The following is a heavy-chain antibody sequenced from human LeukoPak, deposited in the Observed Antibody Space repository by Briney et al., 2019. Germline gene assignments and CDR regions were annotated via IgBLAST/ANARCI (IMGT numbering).Heavy chain of an antibody. CDR3: ARVDHYYDSSGFLVDAFDI. D-gene: IGHD3-22*01. CDR1: GGSISSYY. J-gene: IGHJ3*02. Sequence: PSETLSLTSTVSGGSISSYYWSWIRQPAGKGLEWIGRIYTSGSTNYNPSLKSRVTMSVDTSKNQFSLKLSSVTAADTAVYYCARVDHYYDSSGFLVDAFDIWGQGTMVTVSS. V-gene: IGHV4-4*07. CDR2: IYTSGST.